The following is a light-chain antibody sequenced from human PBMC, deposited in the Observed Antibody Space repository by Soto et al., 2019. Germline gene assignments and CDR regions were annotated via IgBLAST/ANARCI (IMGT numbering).Light chain of an antibody. CDR1: SSDVGHYDF. CDR3: SSFTTSTTYV. J-gene: IGLJ1*01. V-gene: IGLV2-14*03. CDR2: DVR. Sequence: SALTQPASLSGSPGQSITISCTGTSSDVGHYDFVSWYQQHPGKAPKLVIYDVRNRPSGVSNRFSGSKSGNTASLTISGLQAVDEADYYCSSFTTSTTYVFGTGTQLTVL.